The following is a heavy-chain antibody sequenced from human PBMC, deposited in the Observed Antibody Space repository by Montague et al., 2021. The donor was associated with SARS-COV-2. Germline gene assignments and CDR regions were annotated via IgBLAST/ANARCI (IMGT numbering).Heavy chain of an antibody. V-gene: IGHV4-59*11. CDR1: GGSMSDHY. Sequence: ETLSLTCTVSGGSMSDHYWAWIRQPPGKGLEWLAYIYYSGGINSNASLKSRVSMSVDTSKNQFPLKLTSVTAADTAVYYCARAVSVRRAVNWFDPWGQGTLVTVSS. J-gene: IGHJ5*02. CDR2: IYYSGGI. D-gene: IGHD3-10*01. CDR3: ARAVSVRRAVNWFDP.